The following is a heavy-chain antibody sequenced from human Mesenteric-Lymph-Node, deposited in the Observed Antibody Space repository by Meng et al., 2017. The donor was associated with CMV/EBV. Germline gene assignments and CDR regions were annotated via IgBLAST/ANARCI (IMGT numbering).Heavy chain of an antibody. CDR2: ISSSSSYM. Sequence: GESLKISCAASGFTLINYNMHWVRQAPGKGLEWVSSISSSSSYMFYADSVKGRFTISRDNAKNSLYLQMNSLRAEDTAVYYCARDWTRELGFDYWGQGTLVTVSS. V-gene: IGHV3-21*01. J-gene: IGHJ4*02. D-gene: IGHD1-26*01. CDR1: GFTLINYN. CDR3: ARDWTRELGFDY.